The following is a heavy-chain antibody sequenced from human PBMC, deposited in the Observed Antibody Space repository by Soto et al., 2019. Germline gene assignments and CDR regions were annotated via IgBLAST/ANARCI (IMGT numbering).Heavy chain of an antibody. J-gene: IGHJ6*02. V-gene: IGHV1-24*01. CDR1: GYTLTELS. CDR3: ATKTDCTNGVRYRGWYYYGMDV. CDR2: FDPEDGET. D-gene: IGHD2-8*01. Sequence: GASVKVSCKVSGYTLTELSMHWVRQAPGKGLEWMGGFDPEDGETIYAQKFQGRVTMTEDTSTDTAYMELSSLRSEDTAVYYCATKTDCTNGVRYRGWYYYGMDVWGQGTTVTVSS.